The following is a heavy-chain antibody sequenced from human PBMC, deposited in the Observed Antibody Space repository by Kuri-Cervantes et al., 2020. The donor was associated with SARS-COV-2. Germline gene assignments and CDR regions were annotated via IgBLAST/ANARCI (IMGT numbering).Heavy chain of an antibody. J-gene: IGHJ6*02. CDR1: GYSFTSYW. Sequence: GESLKISCKGSGYSFTSYWIGWVRQMPWKGLEWIGIIYPGDSDTRYSPSFQGQVTISSDKSISTAYLQWSSRKASDTARYYCARRGAADGLYNYYGLDVWGQGTTVTVSS. CDR2: IYPGDSDT. D-gene: IGHD6-13*01. CDR3: ARRGAADGLYNYYGLDV. V-gene: IGHV5-51*01.